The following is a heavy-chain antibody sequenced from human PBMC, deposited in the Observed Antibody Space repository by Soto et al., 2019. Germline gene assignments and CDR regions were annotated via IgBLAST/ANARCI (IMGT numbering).Heavy chain of an antibody. J-gene: IGHJ4*02. V-gene: IGHV4-31*03. CDR1: CDSIMRYILL. Sequence: QVQLEDAGPGRVKPSQTLSLTCTVSCDSIMRYILLGNWIRQPPGKVREGIGYIYYSGPTAYNPSLNTRVTISPDTSKNQFSLNLSSVTAADTAVYYCARGFDSGKFYAFESWGQGTQVTVSS. D-gene: IGHD1-26*01. CDR2: IYYSGPT. CDR3: ARGFDSGKFYAFES.